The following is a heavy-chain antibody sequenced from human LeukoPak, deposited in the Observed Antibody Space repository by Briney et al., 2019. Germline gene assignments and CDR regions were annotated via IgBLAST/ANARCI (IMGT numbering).Heavy chain of an antibody. Sequence: SETLSLTCAVYGGSFSGYYWSWIRQPPGKGLEWIGEINHSGSTNYNPSLKSRVTISVGTSKNQFSLKLSSVTAADTAVYYCARRRAAFFSLDYWGQGTLVTVSS. J-gene: IGHJ4*02. V-gene: IGHV4-34*01. CDR2: INHSGST. CDR3: ARRRAAFFSLDY. D-gene: IGHD2/OR15-2a*01. CDR1: GGSFSGYY.